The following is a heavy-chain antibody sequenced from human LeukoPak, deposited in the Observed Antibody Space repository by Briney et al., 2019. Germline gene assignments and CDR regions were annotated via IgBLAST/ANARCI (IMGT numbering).Heavy chain of an antibody. CDR2: ISSSGGTM. J-gene: IGHJ4*02. D-gene: IGHD2-2*01. CDR3: ARRGSTSREDY. CDR1: GFTFSDYY. Sequence: PGGSLRLSCAASGFTFSDYYMSWVRQAPGKGLEWLSYISSSGGTMYYADSVKGRFTISRDNADNSLYLQMNSLRAEDTAVYYCARRGSTSREDYWGQGTLVTVSS. V-gene: IGHV3-11*01.